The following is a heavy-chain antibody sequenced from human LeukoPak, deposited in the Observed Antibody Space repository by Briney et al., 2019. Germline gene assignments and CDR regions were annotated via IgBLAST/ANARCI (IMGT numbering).Heavy chain of an antibody. J-gene: IGHJ4*02. CDR1: GFMFSSYG. D-gene: IGHD2-2*01. Sequence: SGGSLRLSCAASGFMFSSYGMHSARQAPGKGLEWVAVIWYDGGKKYYADSVKGRFTISRNNSQNTLYLEMCSLSAEDTAIYYCATTVGYCSTTTCYLDFDSWGQGTLVTVSS. CDR2: IWYDGGKK. CDR3: ATTVGYCSTTTCYLDFDS. V-gene: IGHV3-33*01.